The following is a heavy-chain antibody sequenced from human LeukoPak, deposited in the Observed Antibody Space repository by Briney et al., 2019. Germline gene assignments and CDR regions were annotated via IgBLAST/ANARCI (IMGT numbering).Heavy chain of an antibody. Sequence: GASVKVSCKASGYTFTSYDINWVRQATGQGLEWMGWMNPNSGNTGYAQKLQGRVTMTTDTSTSTAYMELRSLRSDDTAVYYCARGYGGNYFDYWGQGTLVTVSS. CDR1: GYTFTSYD. CDR2: MNPNSGNT. V-gene: IGHV1-8*01. D-gene: IGHD4-23*01. J-gene: IGHJ4*02. CDR3: ARGYGGNYFDY.